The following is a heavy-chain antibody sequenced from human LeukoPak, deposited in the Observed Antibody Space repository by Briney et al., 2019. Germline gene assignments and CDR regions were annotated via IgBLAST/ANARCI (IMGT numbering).Heavy chain of an antibody. CDR2: IYHSGST. D-gene: IGHD3-22*01. CDR3: ARAAYYDSSRYYPIDY. Sequence: SETLSLTCTVSGGSISSGGYYWSWIRQPPGKGLEWIGYIYHSGSTYYNPSLKSRVTISVDRSKNQFSLKLSSVTAADTAVYYCARAAYYDSSRYYPIDYWGQGTLVTVSS. CDR1: GGSISSGGYY. J-gene: IGHJ4*02. V-gene: IGHV4-30-2*01.